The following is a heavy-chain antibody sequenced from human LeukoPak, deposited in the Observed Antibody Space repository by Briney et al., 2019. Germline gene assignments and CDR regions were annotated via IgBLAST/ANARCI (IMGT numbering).Heavy chain of an antibody. CDR2: IRYDGSNK. CDR3: AKDGYWNDIRYFDY. Sequence: GGSLRLSCAASGFTFSSYSMHWVRQAPGKGLEWVAFIRYDGSNKYYADSVKGRFTISRDNSKNTLYLQMNSLRAEDTAVYYCAKDGYWNDIRYFDYWGQGTLVTVSS. V-gene: IGHV3-30*02. J-gene: IGHJ4*02. D-gene: IGHD1-1*01. CDR1: GFTFSSYS.